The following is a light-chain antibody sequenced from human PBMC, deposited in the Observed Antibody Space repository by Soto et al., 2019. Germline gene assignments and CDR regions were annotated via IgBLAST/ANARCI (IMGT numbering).Light chain of an antibody. J-gene: IGLJ1*01. CDR1: SSDVGGYNY. Sequence: QSVLTQPASVSGSPGQSITISCTGTSSDVGGYNYVSWYQQHPGNAPRLMIYEVNNRPSGVPNRFSGSKSGNTASLTISGLQAEDEADYYCSSKTSSSTPFVFGTGTKGTVL. CDR2: EVN. CDR3: SSKTSSSTPFV. V-gene: IGLV2-14*01.